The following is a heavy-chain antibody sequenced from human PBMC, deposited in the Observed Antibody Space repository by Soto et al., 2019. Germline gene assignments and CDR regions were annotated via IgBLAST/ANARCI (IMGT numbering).Heavy chain of an antibody. CDR3: AKSIAAAGNPPTFDY. CDR2: ISGSGGST. J-gene: IGHJ4*02. V-gene: IGHV3-23*01. CDR1: GFTFSSYA. D-gene: IGHD6-13*01. Sequence: GGSLRLSCAASGFTFSSYAMSWVRQAPGKGLEWVSAISGSGGSTYYADSVKGRFTISRDNSKNTLYLQMNSLRAEDTAVYYCAKSIAAAGNPPTFDYWGQGTLVTVSS.